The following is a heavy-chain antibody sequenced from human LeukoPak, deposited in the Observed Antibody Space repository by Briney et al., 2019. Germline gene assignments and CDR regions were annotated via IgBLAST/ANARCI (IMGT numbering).Heavy chain of an antibody. J-gene: IGHJ4*02. CDR1: GGSISSYY. Sequence: SETLSLTCTVSGGSISSYYWSWIRQPPGKGLEWIGYIYYSRSTNYNPSLKSRVIISVDTSKNQFSLKLSSVTAADTAVYYCAREKMRRYSYGYAHWGQGTLVTVSS. D-gene: IGHD5-18*01. CDR3: AREKMRRYSYGYAH. CDR2: IYYSRST. V-gene: IGHV4-59*12.